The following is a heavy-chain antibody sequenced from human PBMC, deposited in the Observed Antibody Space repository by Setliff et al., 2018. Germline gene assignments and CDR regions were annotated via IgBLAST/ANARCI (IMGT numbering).Heavy chain of an antibody. J-gene: IGHJ5*02. CDR1: GASLSSGTYY. CDR2: IYYRGDT. Sequence: PSETLSLTCTVSGASLSSGTYYWGWIRQPPGKGLEWIGRIYYRGDTYYNASLKGRLTISVDTAQNQFSLKLSSVTAADTAVYYCASEAVISPNWFDPWGQGTLVTVSS. V-gene: IGHV4-39*07. CDR3: ASEAVISPNWFDP. D-gene: IGHD3-10*01.